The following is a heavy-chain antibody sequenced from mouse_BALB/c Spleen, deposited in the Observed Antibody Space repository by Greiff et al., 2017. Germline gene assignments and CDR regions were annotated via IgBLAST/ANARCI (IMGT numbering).Heavy chain of an antibody. Sequence: EVHLVESGPGLVKPSQSLSLTCTVTGYSITSDYAWNWIRQFPGNKLEWMGYISYSGSTSYNPSLKSRISITRDTSKNQFFLQLNSVTTEDTATYYCALYGYDGEGYAMDYWGQGTSVTVSS. CDR1: GYSITSDYA. CDR3: ALYGYDGEGYAMDY. V-gene: IGHV3-2*02. D-gene: IGHD2-2*01. J-gene: IGHJ4*01. CDR2: ISYSGST.